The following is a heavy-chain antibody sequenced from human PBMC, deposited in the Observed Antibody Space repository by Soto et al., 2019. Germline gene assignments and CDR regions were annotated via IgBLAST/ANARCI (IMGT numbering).Heavy chain of an antibody. CDR2: TYYRSKWYN. V-gene: IGHV6-1*01. J-gene: IGHJ4*02. D-gene: IGHD3-3*01. Sequence: SQTLSLTCAISGDSVSSNSAACNWIRQSPSRGLEWLGRTYYRSKWYNDYAVSVKSRITINPDTSKNQFSLQLNSVTPEDTAVCYCATTFWSGYYTRGFDYWGQGTLVTVS. CDR3: ATTFWSGYYTRGFDY. CDR1: GDSVSSNSAA.